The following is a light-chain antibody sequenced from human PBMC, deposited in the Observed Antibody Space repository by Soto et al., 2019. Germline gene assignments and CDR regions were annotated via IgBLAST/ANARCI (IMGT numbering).Light chain of an antibody. J-gene: IGLJ1*01. V-gene: IGLV2-23*01. Sequence: QSALAQPASVSGSPGQSITISCTGTDSDVGAFNSVSWYQQHPHKAPRLIIYKGTRRPSAISYRFSGSTSGNAASLTISALQADDEADYFCCSSAPESTYVFGTGTKV. CDR2: KGT. CDR3: CSSAPESTYV. CDR1: DSDVGAFNS.